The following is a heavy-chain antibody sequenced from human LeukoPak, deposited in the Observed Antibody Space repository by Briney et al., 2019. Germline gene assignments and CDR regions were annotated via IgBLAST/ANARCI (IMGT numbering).Heavy chain of an antibody. CDR2: ISSSSSTI. D-gene: IGHD2/OR15-2a*01. CDR1: GFTFSSYR. Sequence: GGSLRLSCAASGFTFSSYRMSWVRQAPGKGLEWVSYISSSSSTIYYADSVKGRFTISRDNAKNSLYLQMNSLRAEDTAVYYCARDYSTMYYYYGMDVWGQGTTVTVSS. J-gene: IGHJ6*02. CDR3: ARDYSTMYYYYGMDV. V-gene: IGHV3-48*04.